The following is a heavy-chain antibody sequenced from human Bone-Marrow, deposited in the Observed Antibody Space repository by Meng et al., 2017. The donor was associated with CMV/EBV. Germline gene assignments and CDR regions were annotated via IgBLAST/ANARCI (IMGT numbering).Heavy chain of an antibody. CDR1: GGSFSGYY. J-gene: IGHJ4*02. V-gene: IGHV4-34*01. CDR3: ARGRRGVVTIDY. D-gene: IGHD3-22*01. CDR2: INHSGST. Sequence: SETLSLTCAVYGGSFSGYYWSWIRQSPGKGLEWIGEINHSGSTNYNPSLKSRVTISVDTSKNQFSLKLSSVTAADTAVYYCARGRRGVVTIDYWGQGTLVTVSS.